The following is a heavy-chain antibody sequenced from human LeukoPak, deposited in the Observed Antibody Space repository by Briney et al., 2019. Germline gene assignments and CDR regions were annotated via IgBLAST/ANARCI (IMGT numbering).Heavy chain of an antibody. D-gene: IGHD3-10*01. CDR3: AKDGYYGWGSYPQYYYYYYYMDV. V-gene: IGHV4-4*07. CDR1: GGSISSYY. Sequence: SETLSLTCTVSGGSISSYYWSWIRQPAGKGLEWVGRIYTSGSTNYNPSLKSRVTMSVDTSKNQFSLKLSSVTAADTAAYYCAKDGYYGWGSYPQYYYYYYYMDVWGKGTTVTISS. J-gene: IGHJ6*03. CDR2: IYTSGST.